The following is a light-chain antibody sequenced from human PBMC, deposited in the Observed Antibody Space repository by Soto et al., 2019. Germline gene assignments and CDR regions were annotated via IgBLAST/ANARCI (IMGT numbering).Light chain of an antibody. V-gene: IGKV3-15*01. J-gene: IGKJ1*01. CDR2: GAS. CDR3: QQYGASWT. Sequence: EIVLTQSLVTVAVSSVERVTXSCRASQSVDINLAGYQQKPCLAPRLLIYGASARSTGMPGRFRGSGSGTDLTLPISSLEPEDFAVYYCQQYGASWTF. CDR1: QSVDIN.